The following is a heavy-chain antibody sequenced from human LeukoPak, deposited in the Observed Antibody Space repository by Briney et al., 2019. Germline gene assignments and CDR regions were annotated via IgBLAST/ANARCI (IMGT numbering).Heavy chain of an antibody. D-gene: IGHD2-2*01. CDR1: GFTFSSYW. J-gene: IGHJ1*01. CDR2: IKQDGSEK. Sequence: GGSLRLSCAASGFTFSSYWMSWVRQAPGKGLEWVATIKQDGSEKYYVDSVKGRFTISRDNAKNSLYLQMNSLRAEDTAVYYCARVSRGYCSSTSCPRTAEYFQHWGQGTLVTVSS. V-gene: IGHV3-7*03. CDR3: ARVSRGYCSSTSCPRTAEYFQH.